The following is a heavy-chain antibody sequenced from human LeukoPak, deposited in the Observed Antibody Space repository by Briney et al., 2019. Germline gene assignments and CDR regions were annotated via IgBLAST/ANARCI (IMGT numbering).Heavy chain of an antibody. CDR3: AMLRLGELSLLANAYDI. V-gene: IGHV4-38-2*01. CDR1: GSSVNSDQY. J-gene: IGHJ3*02. Sequence: SETLSLTCDVSGSSVNSDQYWGWMRHSPGAGLEWIGSVHQTGSPYYNPSLGSRVSLSIDSTKNSFSLRLTSVTAADTAVYYCAMLRLGELSLLANAYDIWGKGTVVIVSS. CDR2: VHQTGSP. D-gene: IGHD3-16*02.